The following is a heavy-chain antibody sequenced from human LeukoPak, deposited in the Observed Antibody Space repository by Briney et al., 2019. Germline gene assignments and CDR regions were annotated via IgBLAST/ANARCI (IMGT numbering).Heavy chain of an antibody. Sequence: ASVKVSCKASGYTFTSYYMHWVRQAPGQGLEWMGIINPSGGSTSYAQKFQGRVTMTRDTSTSTVYMELSSLRSEDTAVYYCARDSRPVPPRGGMDVWGQGTTVTVSS. D-gene: IGHD2-2*01. CDR3: ARDSRPVPPRGGMDV. J-gene: IGHJ6*02. CDR1: GYTFTSYY. CDR2: INPSGGST. V-gene: IGHV1-46*01.